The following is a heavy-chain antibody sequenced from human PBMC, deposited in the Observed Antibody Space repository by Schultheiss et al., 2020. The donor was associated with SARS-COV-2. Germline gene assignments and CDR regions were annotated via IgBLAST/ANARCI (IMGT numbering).Heavy chain of an antibody. V-gene: IGHV3-30*04. CDR3: ARDESYDNWFDP. J-gene: IGHJ5*02. CDR2: ISYDGSNK. CDR1: GFTFSSYA. Sequence: GGSLRLSCAASGFTFSSYAMHWVRQAPGKGLEWVAVISYDGSNKYYADSVKGRFTISRDNSKNTLYLQMNSLRAEDTAVYYCARDESYDNWFDPWGQGTLVTVSS.